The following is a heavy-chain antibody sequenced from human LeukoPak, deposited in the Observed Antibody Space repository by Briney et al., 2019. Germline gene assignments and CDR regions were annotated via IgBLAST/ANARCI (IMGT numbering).Heavy chain of an antibody. CDR3: ASRSGSSWYFWFDP. CDR2: VHYSGST. Sequence: SETLSLTCTVSGGSIGTYYWSWIRQPPGRGLEWIGYVHYSGSTRYSPSLKGRVTISVDTSKNQFSLKLSSVTAADTAVYYCASRSGSSWYFWFDPWGQGTLVTVSS. J-gene: IGHJ5*02. V-gene: IGHV4-59*12. D-gene: IGHD6-13*01. CDR1: GGSIGTYY.